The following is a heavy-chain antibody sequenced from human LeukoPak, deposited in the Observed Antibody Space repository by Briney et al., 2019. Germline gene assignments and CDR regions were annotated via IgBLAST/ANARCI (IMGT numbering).Heavy chain of an antibody. CDR2: IYYSGST. V-gene: IGHV4-59*01. D-gene: IGHD2-2*01. CDR3: ARYCSSTSCYGGLDY. J-gene: IGHJ4*02. Sequence: SETLSLTCTVSGGSISSYYWSWIRQPPGKGLEWIGCIYYSGSTNYNPSLKSRVTISVGTSKNQFSLKLSSVTAADTAVYYCARYCSSTSCYGGLDYWGQGTLVTVSS. CDR1: GGSISSYY.